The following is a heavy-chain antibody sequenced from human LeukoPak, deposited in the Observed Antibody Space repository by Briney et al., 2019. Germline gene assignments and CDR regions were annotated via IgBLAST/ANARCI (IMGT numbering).Heavy chain of an antibody. CDR1: GFTFSNYA. CDR2: ISGSGGST. CDR3: AKVGIRISLIVVVFTTADDWYCDL. Sequence: GGSLRLSCAASGFTFSNYAMSWVRQAPGPGLEWVSGISGSGGSTYYADSVKGRLTISRDNSKNTLYLQMDSLRAEDTAVYYCAKVGIRISLIVVVFTTADDWYCDLWGRGTLVTVSS. D-gene: IGHD3-22*01. V-gene: IGHV3-23*01. J-gene: IGHJ2*01.